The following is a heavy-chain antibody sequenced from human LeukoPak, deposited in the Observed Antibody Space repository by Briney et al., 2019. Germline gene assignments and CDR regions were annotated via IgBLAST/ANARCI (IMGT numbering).Heavy chain of an antibody. CDR3: ARDSGIAVAGAYYYYYGMDV. J-gene: IGHJ6*02. CDR2: IKEDGSSQ. CDR1: GFTFSHSW. Sequence: PGGSLRLSCVASGFTFSHSWMTWVRQAPGKGLEWVGHIKEDGSSQNYADSVKGRFTISRDNAKSSLHLQMNSLRAEDTAVYYCARDSGIAVAGAYYYYYGMDVWGQGTTVTVSS. D-gene: IGHD6-19*01. V-gene: IGHV3-7*01.